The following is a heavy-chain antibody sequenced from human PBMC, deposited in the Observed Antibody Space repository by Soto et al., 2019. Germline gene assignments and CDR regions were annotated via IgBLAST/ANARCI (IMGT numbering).Heavy chain of an antibody. CDR3: AKDGVGELYPGHYYYYYMDV. D-gene: IGHD3-10*01. Sequence: GGSLRLSCAASGFTFSSYAMSWVRQAPGKGLEWVSAISGSGGSTYYADSVKGRFTISRDNSKNTLYLQMNSLRAEDTAVYYCAKDGVGELYPGHYYYYYMDVWGKGTTVTVSS. CDR2: ISGSGGST. J-gene: IGHJ6*03. V-gene: IGHV3-23*01. CDR1: GFTFSSYA.